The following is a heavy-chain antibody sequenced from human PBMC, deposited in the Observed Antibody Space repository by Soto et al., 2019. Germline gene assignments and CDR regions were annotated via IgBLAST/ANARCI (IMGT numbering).Heavy chain of an antibody. D-gene: IGHD2-8*01. CDR1: GFDFSNYV. J-gene: IGHJ4*02. CDR3: AKGREDIVLLVALDY. V-gene: IGHV3-30*18. CDR2: MSFDGSDI. Sequence: QVQLVESGGRVVQPGRSLRLSCAASGFDFSNYVLHWVRQAPGKGLEWVAVMSFDGSDIYYADSVKGRFTISRDNSKNTLYLQMNNLRPEDTAVYYCAKGREDIVLLVALDYWGQGTLVTVSS.